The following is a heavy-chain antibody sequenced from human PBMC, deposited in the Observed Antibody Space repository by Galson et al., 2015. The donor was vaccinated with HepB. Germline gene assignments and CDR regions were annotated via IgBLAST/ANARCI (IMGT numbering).Heavy chain of an antibody. CDR3: ARALEWLDNFDY. J-gene: IGHJ4*02. V-gene: IGHV3-21*01. D-gene: IGHD5-12*01. Sequence: LRLSCAASGFTFSSYSMNWVRQAPGKGLEWVSSISSSSSYIYYADSVKGRFTISRDNAKNSLYLQMNSLRAEDTAVYYCARALEWLDNFDYWGQGTLVTVSS. CDR1: GFTFSSYS. CDR2: ISSSSSYI.